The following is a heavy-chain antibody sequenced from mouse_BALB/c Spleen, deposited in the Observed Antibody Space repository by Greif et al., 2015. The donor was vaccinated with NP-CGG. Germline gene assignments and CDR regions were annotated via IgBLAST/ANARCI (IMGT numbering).Heavy chain of an antibody. CDR1: GFTFSSYT. CDR3: TRGGGTYAMDY. V-gene: IGHV5-6-4*01. Sequence: EVKVEESGGGLVKPGGSLKLSCAASGFTFSSYTMSWVRQTPEKRLEWVATISSGGSYTYYPDSVKGRFTTSRDNAKNTLYLQMSSLKSEDTAMYYCTRGGGTYAMDYWGQGTSVTVSA. CDR2: ISSGGSYT. J-gene: IGHJ4*01. D-gene: IGHD4-1*01.